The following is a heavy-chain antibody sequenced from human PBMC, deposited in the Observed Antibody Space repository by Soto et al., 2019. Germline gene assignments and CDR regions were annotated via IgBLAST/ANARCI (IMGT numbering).Heavy chain of an antibody. CDR1: GYTFTIYG. J-gene: IGHJ5*02. Sequence: ASVKVSCKASGYTFTIYGISWVLQAPGQGLEWMGWISAYNGNTNYAQKLQGRVTMTTDTSTSTAYMELRSLRSDDTAVYYCASDWAAAGPFLSLGQGLMVTVPS. CDR2: ISAYNGNT. D-gene: IGHD6-13*01. V-gene: IGHV1-18*01. CDR3: ASDWAAAGPFLS.